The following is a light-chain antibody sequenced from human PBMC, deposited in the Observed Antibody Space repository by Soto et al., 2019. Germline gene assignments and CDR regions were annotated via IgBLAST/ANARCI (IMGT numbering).Light chain of an antibody. CDR1: QSVSNNY. Sequence: EIVLTQSPGTLSLSPGESATPSCRASQSVSNNYLAWYQQKPAQAPRLLIYGASNRATGIPDRFSGSGSGTDFTLTISRLEPEDFAVYYCQQYGSSGTFGQGTKVDIK. CDR3: QQYGSSGT. J-gene: IGKJ1*01. CDR2: GAS. V-gene: IGKV3-20*01.